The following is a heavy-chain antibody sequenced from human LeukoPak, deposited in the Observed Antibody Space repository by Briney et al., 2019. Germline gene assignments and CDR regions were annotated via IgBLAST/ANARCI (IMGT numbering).Heavy chain of an antibody. J-gene: IGHJ5*02. CDR1: GFSLSTSGVG. CDR3: AHRNYDFWSVRGFDP. D-gene: IGHD3-3*01. Sequence: SGPTLVNPTQTLTLTCTFSGFSLSTSGVGVGWIRQPPGKALEWLALIYWNDDKRYSPSLKSRLTITKDTSKNQVVLTMTNMDPVDTATYYCAHRNYDFWSVRGFDPWGQGTLATVSS. V-gene: IGHV2-5*01. CDR2: IYWNDDK.